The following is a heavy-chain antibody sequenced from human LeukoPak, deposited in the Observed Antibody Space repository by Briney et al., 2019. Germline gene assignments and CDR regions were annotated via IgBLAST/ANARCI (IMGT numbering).Heavy chain of an antibody. J-gene: IGHJ3*02. CDR2: IYYSGST. V-gene: IGHV4-39*07. Sequence: PETLSLTCTDSGGSISSSSYYWGWVRQPPGKGLEWIGCIYYSGSTYYNPSLKSRVTISVDTSKNQFSLKLSAVTAADTAVYYCARGYGAFDIWGQGTMVTVSS. D-gene: IGHD3-16*01. CDR1: GGSISSSSYY. CDR3: ARGYGAFDI.